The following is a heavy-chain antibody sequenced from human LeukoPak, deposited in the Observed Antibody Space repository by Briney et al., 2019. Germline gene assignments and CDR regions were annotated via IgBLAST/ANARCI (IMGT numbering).Heavy chain of an antibody. V-gene: IGHV1-69*05. CDR1: GGTFSTFG. J-gene: IGHJ4*02. CDR2: IIPMSGTV. CDR3: ARGPKIYCSGGSCYSEDY. D-gene: IGHD2-15*01. Sequence: SVKVSCKASGGTFSTFGISWVRQAPGQGLEWMGGIIPMSGTVNNAQKFRGRVTMTRDTSISTAYMELSRLRSDDTAVYYCARGPKIYCSGGSCYSEDYWGQGTLVTVSS.